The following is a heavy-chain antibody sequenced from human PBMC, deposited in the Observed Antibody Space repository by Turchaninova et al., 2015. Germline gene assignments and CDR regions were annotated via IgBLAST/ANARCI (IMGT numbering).Heavy chain of an antibody. V-gene: IGHV1-69*12. J-gene: IGHJ4*02. D-gene: IGHD3-22*01. Sequence: QVQLVQSGAEVQTPGSSFTVSCKASGGTFSTSGISWVRQAPEQGLEWMGGIIPVFGTANYAQKFQGRVTITADESTSTVYMELSSLRSEDTALYYCARGPDSSSYYYFYWGQGTLVTVSS. CDR3: ARGPDSSSYYYFY. CDR2: IIPVFGTA. CDR1: GGTFSTSG.